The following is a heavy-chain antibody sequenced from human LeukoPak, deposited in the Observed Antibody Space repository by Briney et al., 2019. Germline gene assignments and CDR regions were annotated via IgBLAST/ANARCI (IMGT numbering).Heavy chain of an antibody. CDR1: GFTFSDYY. J-gene: IGHJ4*02. D-gene: IGHD3-3*01. V-gene: IGHV3-11*01. Sequence: PGGSLRLSCAASGFTFSDYYMSWIRQAPGKGLEWVSYISSSGSTIYYADSVKGRFTISRDNAKNSLYLQMNSLRAEDTAVYYCARDLISYYDFWSGYGIDYWGQGPLVTVSS. CDR2: ISSSGSTI. CDR3: ARDLISYYDFWSGYGIDY.